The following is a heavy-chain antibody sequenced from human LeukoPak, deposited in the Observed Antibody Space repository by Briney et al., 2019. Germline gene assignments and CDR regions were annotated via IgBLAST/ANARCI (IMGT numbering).Heavy chain of an antibody. CDR3: TRLSTGSGNYSDY. Sequence: SETLSLTCSVSGASISTSTYYWAWVRQPPGEGLDWLASINYSGRTYHSSSLTSRVTISLDMSKSQFSLLLSSVTAADTAVYYCTRLSTGSGNYSDYWGLGTLVTVSS. V-gene: IGHV4-39*07. CDR1: GASISTSTYY. D-gene: IGHD1-26*01. J-gene: IGHJ4*02. CDR2: INYSGRT.